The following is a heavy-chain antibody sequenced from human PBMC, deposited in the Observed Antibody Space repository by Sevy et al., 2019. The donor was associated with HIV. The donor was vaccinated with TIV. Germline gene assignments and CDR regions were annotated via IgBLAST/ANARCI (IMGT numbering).Heavy chain of an antibody. D-gene: IGHD2-2*02. CDR2: IFPGDSDS. CDR1: RYSFTNYW. CDR3: AGGYCSSTSCYMGLDY. V-gene: IGHV5-51*01. Sequence: GESLKVSCKVSRYSFTNYWIAWVRQMPGNGLEWMGIIFPGDSDSRYSPSFQGQVTISADKSSSTVFLQWSSLKASDTAIYYCAGGYCSSTSCYMGLDYWGQGTLVTVSS. J-gene: IGHJ4*02.